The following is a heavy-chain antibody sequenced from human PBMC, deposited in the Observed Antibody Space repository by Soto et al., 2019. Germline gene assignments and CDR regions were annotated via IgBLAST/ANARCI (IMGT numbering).Heavy chain of an antibody. V-gene: IGHV3-48*02. CDR2: ISSSSSTI. D-gene: IGHD3-22*01. Sequence: EVQLVESGGGLVQPGGSLRLSCAASGFTFSSYSMNWVRQAPGKGLEWVSYISSSSSTIYYADSVKGRFTISRDNAKNSLYLQMNSLRDEDTAVYYCARDRVVVMFYYYGMDVWGQGTTVTVSS. CDR1: GFTFSSYS. CDR3: ARDRVVVMFYYYGMDV. J-gene: IGHJ6*02.